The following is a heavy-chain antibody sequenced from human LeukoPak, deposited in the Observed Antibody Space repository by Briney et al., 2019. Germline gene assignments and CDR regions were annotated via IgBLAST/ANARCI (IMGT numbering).Heavy chain of an antibody. CDR3: ARDSPYYYHSSDPGGIDY. D-gene: IGHD3-22*01. CDR1: GGTFSSYT. CDR2: IIPILGIA. J-gene: IGHJ4*02. Sequence: SVKVSCKASGGTFSSYTISWVRQAPGQGLEWMGRIIPILGIANYAQKFQGRVTITADKSTSTAYMELSSLRSEDTAVYYCARDSPYYYHSSDPGGIDYWGQGTLVTVSS. V-gene: IGHV1-69*04.